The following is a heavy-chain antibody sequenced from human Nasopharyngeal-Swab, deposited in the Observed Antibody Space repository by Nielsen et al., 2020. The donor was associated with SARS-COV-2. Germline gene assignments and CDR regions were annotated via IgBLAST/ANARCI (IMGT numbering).Heavy chain of an antibody. CDR3: ARAAGIVVLPDYDY. V-gene: IGHV1-2*06. D-gene: IGHD2-2*01. CDR1: GYTFTGYY. J-gene: IGHJ4*02. CDR2: INPNSGGT. Sequence: ASVKVSCKASGYTFTGYYMHGVRHAPGQGLECMGRINPNSGGTNYAQKFQGRVTMTRDTSISTAYMELSRLRSDDTAVYYCARAAGIVVLPDYDYWGQGTLVTVSS.